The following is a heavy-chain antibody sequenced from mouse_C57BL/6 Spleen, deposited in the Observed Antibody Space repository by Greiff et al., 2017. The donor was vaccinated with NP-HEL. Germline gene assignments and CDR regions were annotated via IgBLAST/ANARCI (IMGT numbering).Heavy chain of an antibody. V-gene: IGHV1-64*01. Sequence: VQLQQPGAELVKPGASVKLSCKASGYTFTSYWMHWVKQRPGQGLEWIGMIHPNSGSTNYNEKCKSKATLTVDKSSSTAYMQLSSLTSEDSAVYYCAREITTVVAGDYWGQGTTLTVSS. CDR2: IHPNSGST. CDR3: AREITTVVAGDY. CDR1: GYTFTSYW. J-gene: IGHJ2*01. D-gene: IGHD1-1*01.